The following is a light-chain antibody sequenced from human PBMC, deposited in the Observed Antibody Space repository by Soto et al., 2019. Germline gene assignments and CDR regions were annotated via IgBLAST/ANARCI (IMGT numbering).Light chain of an antibody. J-gene: IGKJ2*01. CDR1: QSVGSSY. CDR3: QQYGTSPPLYT. Sequence: EIVLTQSPGTLSLSPGERVTLSCRASQSVGSSYLAWYQQKPGLPPRLLIHGASIRAAGIPDRFSGSGFGTDFTLTISRLEPEDFAVYYCQQYGTSPPLYTFGQGTKLDIK. CDR2: GAS. V-gene: IGKV3-20*01.